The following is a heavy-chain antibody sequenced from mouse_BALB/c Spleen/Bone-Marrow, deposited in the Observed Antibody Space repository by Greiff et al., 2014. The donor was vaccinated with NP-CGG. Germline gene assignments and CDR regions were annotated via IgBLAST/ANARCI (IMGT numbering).Heavy chain of an antibody. D-gene: IGHD2-4*01. J-gene: IGHJ3*01. CDR3: SCYDYDGLSWFAY. CDR1: GYAFSSSW. V-gene: IGHV1-82*01. Sequence: VQLQQSGPELVKPGASVKISCKASGYAFSSSWMNWVKQRPGQGLEWIGRIYPGDGNTNYNGKFKGKATLTADKSSTTAYMQLSSLTSGYAAVYFCSCYDYDGLSWFAYWGQGTLVTVSA. CDR2: IYPGDGNT.